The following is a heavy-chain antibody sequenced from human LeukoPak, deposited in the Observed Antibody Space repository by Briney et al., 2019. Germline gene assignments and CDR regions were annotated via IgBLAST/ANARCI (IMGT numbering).Heavy chain of an antibody. V-gene: IGHV3-30*04. CDR3: ARLYGDYGYLDY. Sequence: GGSLSLSCAASGFTFSSYAMHWVRQAPGKGLEWVAVLSFDGRNKYYADSVKGRFTISRDNSKNTLYVQMNSLRAEDTAVYYCARLYGDYGYLDYWGQGTLVTVSS. J-gene: IGHJ4*02. D-gene: IGHD4-17*01. CDR1: GFTFSSYA. CDR2: LSFDGRNK.